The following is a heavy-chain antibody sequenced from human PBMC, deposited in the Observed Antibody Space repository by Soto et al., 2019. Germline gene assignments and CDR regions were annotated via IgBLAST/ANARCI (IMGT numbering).Heavy chain of an antibody. Sequence: QVQLQESGPGLVRPSETLSLTCAVSGVPVSSGGNNWSWIRQPPGKGLEWIGYIHYTGSANYNPSPQGPSNLSGSPVKKPFSPKTTPVAGAGPAVLYWGGGGGFCKSEKGPKDHLDYWGQGALATVSS. D-gene: IGHD2-15*01. J-gene: IGHJ4*02. V-gene: IGHV4-61*08. CDR1: GVPVSSGGNN. CDR3: GGGGGFCKSEKGPKDHLDY. CDR2: IHYTGSA.